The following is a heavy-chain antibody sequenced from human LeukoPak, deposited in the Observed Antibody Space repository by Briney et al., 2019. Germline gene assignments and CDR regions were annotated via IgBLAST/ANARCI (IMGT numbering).Heavy chain of an antibody. CDR1: GGSFSGYY. Sequence: SETLSLTCAVYGGSFSGYYWSWIRRPPGKGLEWIGEINRSGSTNYNPSLKSRVTISVDTSKNQFSLKLSSVTAADTAVYYCASLRRGELYSLGYWGQGTLVTVSS. J-gene: IGHJ4*02. V-gene: IGHV4-34*01. D-gene: IGHD3-16*01. CDR2: INRSGST. CDR3: ASLRRGELYSLGY.